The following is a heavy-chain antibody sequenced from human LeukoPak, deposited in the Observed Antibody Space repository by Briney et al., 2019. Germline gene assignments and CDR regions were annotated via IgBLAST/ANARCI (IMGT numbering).Heavy chain of an antibody. D-gene: IGHD3-10*01. V-gene: IGHV4-34*01. J-gene: IGHJ6*02. CDR2: INHSGST. CDR3: ARVLLWHRGMDV. Sequence: PSETLSLTCAVYGGSFSGYYWSWIRQPPGKGLEWIGEINHSGSTNYNPSLKSRVTISVDTSKNQFSLKLSSVTAADTAVYYCARVLLWHRGMDVWGQGTTVTVSS. CDR1: GGSFSGYY.